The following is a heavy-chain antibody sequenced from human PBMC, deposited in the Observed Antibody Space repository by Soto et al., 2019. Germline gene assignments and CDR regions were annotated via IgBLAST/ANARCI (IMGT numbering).Heavy chain of an antibody. CDR1: GGSISSGGYY. D-gene: IGHD6-6*01. CDR3: ARGSSIAGLYYGMDV. Sequence: QVQLQESGPGLVKPSQTLSLTCTVSGGSISSGGYYWTWIRQHPGKGLEWIGYNYYSGITYYNPSLKSRVRXSXAXSXXQFSLKLSSVTAADTAVYYCARGSSIAGLYYGMDVWGQGTTVTVSS. V-gene: IGHV4-31*03. J-gene: IGHJ6*02. CDR2: NYYSGIT.